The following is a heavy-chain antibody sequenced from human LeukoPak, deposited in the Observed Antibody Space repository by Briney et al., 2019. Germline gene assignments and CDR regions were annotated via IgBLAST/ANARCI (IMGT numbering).Heavy chain of an antibody. Sequence: SETLSLTCTVSGGSISSYYWSWIRQPPGKGLEWIGYIYYSGSTNYNPSLKSRVTISVDTSKNQFSLKLSSVTAADTAVYYCARCLGEEGILTGSYYYYYYMDVWGKGTTVTVSS. CDR3: ARCLGEEGILTGSYYYYYYMDV. CDR1: GGSISSYY. CDR2: IYYSGST. D-gene: IGHD3-9*01. V-gene: IGHV4-59*08. J-gene: IGHJ6*03.